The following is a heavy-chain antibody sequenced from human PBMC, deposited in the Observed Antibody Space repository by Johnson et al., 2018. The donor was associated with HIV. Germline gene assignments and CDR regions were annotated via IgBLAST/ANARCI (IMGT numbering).Heavy chain of an antibody. Sequence: QVQLMESGGSMVRPGGSLRLSCVASGFTFSSYAMHWVRQAPGKGLEWVAVISYDGSNKYYADSVKGRFTISRDNSKNTLYLQMNSLRAEDTALYYCAKDFGIVGAFDGFDSWGQGTMVTVSS. CDR2: ISYDGSNK. D-gene: IGHD1-26*01. V-gene: IGHV3-30*04. CDR3: AKDFGIVGAFDGFDS. J-gene: IGHJ3*02. CDR1: GFTFSSYA.